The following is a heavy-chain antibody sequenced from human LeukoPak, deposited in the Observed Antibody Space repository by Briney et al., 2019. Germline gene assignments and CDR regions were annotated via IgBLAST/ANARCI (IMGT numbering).Heavy chain of an antibody. J-gene: IGHJ3*01. CDR2: INQDESEK. V-gene: IGHV3-7*01. D-gene: IGHD2-21*02. Sequence: PGGSLRLSCAASGFTLSNYWMTWVRQAPGKGLEWVGNINQDESEKYYVDSVKGRFTISKDNAKNSLFLQMDSLRVEDTAVYYCVRLSYVTAFLLWGQGTMVTVSS. CDR3: VRLSYVTAFLL. CDR1: GFTLSNYW.